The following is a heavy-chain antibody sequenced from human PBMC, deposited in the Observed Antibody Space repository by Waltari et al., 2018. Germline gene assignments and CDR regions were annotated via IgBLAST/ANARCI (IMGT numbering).Heavy chain of an antibody. Sequence: QLQLQESGPGLVKPSETLSLTCTVSGGSISSSSYYWGWIRQPPGKGLEWIGSIYYSGSTYYNPSPKSRVTISVATSKNRSSLKLSSVTAADAAVYYCASASLSYYYGMDVWGQGTTVTVSS. CDR2: IYYSGST. J-gene: IGHJ6*02. CDR1: GGSISSSSYY. CDR3: ASASLSYYYGMDV. V-gene: IGHV4-39*07.